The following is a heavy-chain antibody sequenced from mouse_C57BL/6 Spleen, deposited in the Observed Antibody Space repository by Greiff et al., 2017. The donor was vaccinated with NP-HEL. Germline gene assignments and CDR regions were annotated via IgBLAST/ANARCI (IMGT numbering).Heavy chain of an antibody. Sequence: EVQVVESGGGLVKPGGSLKLSCAASGFTFSSYAMSWVRQTPEKRLEWVATISDGGSYTYYPDNVKGRFTISRDNAKNNLYLQMSHLKSEDTAMYYCAREGPTISYYYAMDYWGQGTSVTVSS. CDR3: AREGPTISYYYAMDY. J-gene: IGHJ4*01. V-gene: IGHV5-4*01. D-gene: IGHD2-10*01. CDR1: GFTFSSYA. CDR2: ISDGGSYT.